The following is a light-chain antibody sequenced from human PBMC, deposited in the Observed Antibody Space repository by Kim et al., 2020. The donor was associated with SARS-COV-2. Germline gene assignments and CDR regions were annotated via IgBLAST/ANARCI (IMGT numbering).Light chain of an antibody. J-gene: IGLJ1*01. CDR2: NDR. Sequence: SYELTQPPSVSVAPGKTASITCGGNNIGSKSVQWYQQKPGQAPVLVIYNDRDRPSGIPERLSGSNSGNTATLTISRVEAVDEADYYCQVWDTNSDYVFGTGTKVTVL. CDR1: NIGSKS. V-gene: IGLV3-21*04. CDR3: QVWDTNSDYV.